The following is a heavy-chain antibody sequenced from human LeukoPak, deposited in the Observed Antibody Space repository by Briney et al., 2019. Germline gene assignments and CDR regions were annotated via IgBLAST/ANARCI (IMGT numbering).Heavy chain of an antibody. CDR3: ARLREIPVFGVVTKSTSYFDD. CDR2: IKQDRRET. D-gene: IGHD3-3*01. J-gene: IGHJ4*02. CDR1: GFTFTNYW. V-gene: IGHV3-7*01. Sequence: PGGSLRLSCAAAGFTFTNYWMSWVRQAPGKGLELGANIKQDRRETYYVDSVKGRFTISGDNAQNSLYLQMNSLRAEDTAVYYCARLREIPVFGVVTKSTSYFDDWGQGTLVTVSS.